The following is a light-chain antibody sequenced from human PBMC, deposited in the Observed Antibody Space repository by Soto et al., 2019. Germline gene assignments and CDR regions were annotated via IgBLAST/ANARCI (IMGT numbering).Light chain of an antibody. J-gene: IGLJ2*01. CDR2: GDN. Sequence: QFVLTQPPSVSGAPGQRVTISCTGSSSNIGADYDVHWYQQLPGTAPKLLIYGDNNQPSGVPDRFSCSKSGTSASLAITGLQAEDEADYYCQSYDSSLSALVFGGGTKLTVL. V-gene: IGLV1-40*01. CDR1: SSNIGADYD. CDR3: QSYDSSLSALV.